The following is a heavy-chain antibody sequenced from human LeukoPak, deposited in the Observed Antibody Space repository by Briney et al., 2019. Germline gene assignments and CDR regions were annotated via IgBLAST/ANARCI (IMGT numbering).Heavy chain of an antibody. CDR3: ARVEGYDSSGYYGY. CDR1: GFTFSSYW. D-gene: IGHD3-22*01. J-gene: IGHJ4*02. Sequence: GGSLRLSCAASGFTFSSYWMSWVRQAPGKGLEWVANIKQDGSEKYYVDSVKGRFTISRDNAKNSLYLQMNSLRAEDTAVYYCARVEGYDSSGYYGYWGQGTLVTVSS. CDR2: IKQDGSEK. V-gene: IGHV3-7*01.